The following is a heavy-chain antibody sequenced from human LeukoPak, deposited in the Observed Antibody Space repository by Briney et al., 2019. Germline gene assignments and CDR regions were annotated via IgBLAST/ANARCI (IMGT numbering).Heavy chain of an antibody. CDR2: ITTGSTYM. D-gene: IGHD6-19*01. Sequence: GGSLRLSCAASGFTFSAYTILWVRQAPGQGLEWVSVITTGSTYMDYADSVKGRFTISRDNAKNSVSLQIDSLTSEDTAVYYCVKADPREAGGPDHWGQGTLVTVSS. CDR3: VKADPREAGGPDH. V-gene: IGHV3-21*01. CDR1: GFTFSAYT. J-gene: IGHJ4*02.